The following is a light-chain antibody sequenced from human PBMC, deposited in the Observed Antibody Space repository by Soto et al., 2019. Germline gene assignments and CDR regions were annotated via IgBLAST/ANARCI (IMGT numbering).Light chain of an antibody. J-gene: IGKJ3*01. Sequence: DIQMTQSPSTLSASVGDRVTITCRASQSISSWLAWYQQKPGKAPKLLIYKASSLERGVPSRFSGCGSGTEFTLTLSSLQPDDVAPYYCHQSFTFGPGTKVDIK. CDR2: KAS. CDR3: HQSFT. V-gene: IGKV1-5*03. CDR1: QSISSW.